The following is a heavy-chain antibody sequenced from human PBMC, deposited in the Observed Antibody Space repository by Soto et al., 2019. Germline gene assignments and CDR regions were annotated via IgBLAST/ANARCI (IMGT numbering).Heavy chain of an antibody. CDR2: ISSSSSYI. Sequence: GGSLRLSCAASGFTFSSYSMNWVRQAPGKGLEWVSSISSSSSYIYYADSVKGRFTISRDNAKNSLYLQMNSLRAEDTAVYYCARDSIPGVHLGELPEDHAFDIWGQGTMVTVSS. J-gene: IGHJ3*02. CDR3: ARDSIPGVHLGELPEDHAFDI. CDR1: GFTFSSYS. V-gene: IGHV3-21*01. D-gene: IGHD3-16*01.